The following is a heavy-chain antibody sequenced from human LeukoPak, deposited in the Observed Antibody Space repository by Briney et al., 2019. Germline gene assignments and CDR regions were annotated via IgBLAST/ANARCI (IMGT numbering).Heavy chain of an antibody. CDR1: GGSISSGGYY. J-gene: IGHJ5*02. D-gene: IGHD1-26*01. CDR3: ARHEYSGSYYGLSWFDP. CDR2: IYYSGST. V-gene: IGHV4-39*01. Sequence: KPSETLSLTCTVSGGSISSGGYYWGWIRQPPGKGLEWIASIYYSGSTYYNPSLKSRVTISVDTSKNQLSLKLSSLTAADTAVYYCARHEYSGSYYGLSWFDPWGQGTLVTVSS.